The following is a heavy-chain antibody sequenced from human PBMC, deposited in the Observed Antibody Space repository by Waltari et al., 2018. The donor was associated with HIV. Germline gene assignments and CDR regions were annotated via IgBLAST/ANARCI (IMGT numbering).Heavy chain of an antibody. V-gene: IGHV1-2*06. CDR2: INPNSGGT. CDR1: GYTFTGYY. Sequence: QVQLVQPGAEVTKPGASVTVSCKASGYTFTGYYMDWVRQAPGQGLEWMGRINPNSGGTNYAQKFQGRVTMTRDTSISTAYMELSRLRSDDTAVYYCARLNYYYYYMDVWGKGTTVTVSS. J-gene: IGHJ6*03. CDR3: ARLNYYYYYMDV.